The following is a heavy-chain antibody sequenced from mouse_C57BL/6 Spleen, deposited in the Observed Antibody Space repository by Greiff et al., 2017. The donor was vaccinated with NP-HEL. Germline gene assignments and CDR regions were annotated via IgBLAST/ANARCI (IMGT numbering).Heavy chain of an antibody. CDR1: GYTFTSYW. D-gene: IGHD1-1*01. CDR3: ARGAYGFYAMDY. J-gene: IGHJ4*01. Sequence: QVQLQQPGAELVRPGSSVKLSCKASGYTFTSYWMHWVKQRPIQGLEWIGNIDPSDSETHYNQKFKDKATLTVDKSSSTAYMQLSSLTSEDSAVYYCARGAYGFYAMDYWGQGTSVTVSS. V-gene: IGHV1-52*01. CDR2: IDPSDSET.